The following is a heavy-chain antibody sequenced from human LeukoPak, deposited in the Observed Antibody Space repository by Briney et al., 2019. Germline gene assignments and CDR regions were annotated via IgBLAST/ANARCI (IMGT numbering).Heavy chain of an antibody. Sequence: LPGGSLRLSCAASGFTFSSYEMNWVRQAPGKGLEWVSYISSSGSTIYYADSVKGRFTISRDNAKNSLYLQMNSLRAEDTAVYYCASALSDYYGSGSSDYWGQGTLVTVSS. D-gene: IGHD3-10*01. CDR1: GFTFSSYE. J-gene: IGHJ4*02. V-gene: IGHV3-48*03. CDR3: ASALSDYYGSGSSDY. CDR2: ISSSGSTI.